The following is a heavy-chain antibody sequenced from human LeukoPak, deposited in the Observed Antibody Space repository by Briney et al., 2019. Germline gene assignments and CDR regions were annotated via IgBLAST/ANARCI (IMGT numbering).Heavy chain of an antibody. V-gene: IGHV3-30*04. J-gene: IGHJ6*02. Sequence: GGSLRLSCAASGFTFSSYAMHWFRQAPGKGLEWVAVISYDGSNKYYADSVKGRFTISRDNSKNTLYLQMNSLRAEDTAVYYCARDILTEYGMDVWGQGTTVTVSS. D-gene: IGHD3-9*01. CDR1: GFTFSSYA. CDR2: ISYDGSNK. CDR3: ARDILTEYGMDV.